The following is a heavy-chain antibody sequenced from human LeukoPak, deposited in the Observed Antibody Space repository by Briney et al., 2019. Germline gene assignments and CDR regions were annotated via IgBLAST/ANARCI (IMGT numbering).Heavy chain of an antibody. CDR3: ARGRGGSYHY. V-gene: IGHV3-74*01. CDR2: INTDGSTT. Sequence: GGSLRLSCAASGFTFSNDWMHWVRQAPGKGLVWVSRINTDGSTTTYADSVKGRFTISRDNTKNTLYLQMNSLRVEDTAVYYCARGRGGSYHYWGQGTLVTVSS. D-gene: IGHD1-26*01. CDR1: GFTFSNDW. J-gene: IGHJ4*02.